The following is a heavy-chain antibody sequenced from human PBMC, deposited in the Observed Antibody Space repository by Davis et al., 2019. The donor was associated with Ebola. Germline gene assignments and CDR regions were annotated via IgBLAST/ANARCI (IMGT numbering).Heavy chain of an antibody. CDR1: GYTFTSYY. Sequence: AASVEVSCKASGYTFTSYYMHWVRQAPGQGLEWMGWINAGNGNTKYSQKFQGRVTMTTDTSTSTAYMELRSLRSDDTAVYYCARVRYSSGWMRPSYGMDVWGKGTTVTVSS. D-gene: IGHD6-19*01. J-gene: IGHJ6*04. V-gene: IGHV1-18*04. CDR3: ARVRYSSGWMRPSYGMDV. CDR2: INAGNGNT.